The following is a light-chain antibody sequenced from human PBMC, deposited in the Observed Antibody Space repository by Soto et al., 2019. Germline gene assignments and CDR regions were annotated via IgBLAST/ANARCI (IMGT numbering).Light chain of an antibody. CDR1: QSVTNS. CDR2: GAS. CDR3: HHYNNWPPYT. J-gene: IGKJ2*01. V-gene: IGKV3D-15*01. Sequence: EIVMTQSPATLSVSPGERATLSCRASQSVTNSLAWYQQKPGQAPRLLIYGASTRATGIPARFSGSGSATEFPLTISSLQSKDSAVYYCHHYNNWPPYTFAQGTKLEIK.